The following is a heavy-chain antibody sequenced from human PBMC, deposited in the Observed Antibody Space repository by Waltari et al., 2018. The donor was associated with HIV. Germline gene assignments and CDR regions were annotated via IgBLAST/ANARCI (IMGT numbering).Heavy chain of an antibody. CDR1: GGSFSGYY. Sequence: QVQLQQWGAGLLKPSETLSLTCAVYGGSFSGYYWSWIRQPPGKGLEWIGEINHSGSTNYNPALKSRVTISVDTSKNQFSLKLSSVTAADTAVYYCARGANYYDSSGRRRYFQHWGQGTLVTVSS. D-gene: IGHD3-22*01. V-gene: IGHV4-34*01. CDR2: INHSGST. CDR3: ARGANYYDSSGRRRYFQH. J-gene: IGHJ1*01.